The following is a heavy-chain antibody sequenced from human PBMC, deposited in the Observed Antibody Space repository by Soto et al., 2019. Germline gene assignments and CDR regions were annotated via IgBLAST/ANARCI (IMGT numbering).Heavy chain of an antibody. V-gene: IGHV1-8*01. CDR2: MNPSTGNS. CDR3: ARRAETNGWNGFGADKYDFDV. J-gene: IGHJ4*02. D-gene: IGHD1-1*01. CDR1: GYTFTSYD. Sequence: DSLQVSCKASGYTFTSYDIYWVRQATGQGLEWMGWMNPSTGNSGYAQKFQGRVTMTSDTSISTAHMELSSLRSEDTAVYYCARRAETNGWNGFGADKYDFDVWGQGTLGNVAA.